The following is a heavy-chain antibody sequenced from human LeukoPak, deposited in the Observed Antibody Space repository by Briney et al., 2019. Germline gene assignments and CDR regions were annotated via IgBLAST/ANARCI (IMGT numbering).Heavy chain of an antibody. D-gene: IGHD6-19*01. CDR1: GFTFSSYW. V-gene: IGHV3-74*01. J-gene: IGHJ6*03. CDR2: INSDGSST. CDR3: ARVYSGWYHMDV. Sequence: PGGSLRLSCAASGFTFSSYWMHWVRQAPGKGLVWVSRINSDGSSTSYADSVKGRFTISRDNAKNTLYLHMNSLRAEDTAVYYCARVYSGWYHMDVWGKGTTVTVSS.